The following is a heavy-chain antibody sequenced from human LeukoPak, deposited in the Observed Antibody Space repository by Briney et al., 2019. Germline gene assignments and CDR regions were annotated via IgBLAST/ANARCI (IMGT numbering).Heavy chain of an antibody. CDR3: TWIQKALGGFDS. J-gene: IGHJ3*02. D-gene: IGHD5-18*01. CDR2: ISYDGSNK. V-gene: IGHV3-30*04. CDR1: GFTFSSYA. Sequence: GGSLRLSCAASGFTFSSYAMHWVRQAPGKGLEWVAVISYDGSNKYYADSVKGRFTISRDNSKNTLYLQMNSLKAEDTAVYYCTWIQKALGGFDSWGQGTKVTVSS.